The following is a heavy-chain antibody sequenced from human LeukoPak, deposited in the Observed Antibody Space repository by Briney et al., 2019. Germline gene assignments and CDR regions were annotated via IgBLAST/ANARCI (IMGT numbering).Heavy chain of an antibody. CDR1: GFTFSSYG. J-gene: IGHJ6*03. CDR3: AKDSGYPSPFGELLYPFYYYYYMDV. V-gene: IGHV3-30*02. Sequence: GGSLRLSCAASGFTFSSYGMHWVRQAPGKGLEWVAFIRYDGSNKYYADSVKGRFTISRDNSKNTLYLQMNSLRAEDTAVYYCAKDSGYPSPFGELLYPFYYYYYMDVWGKGTTVTISS. CDR2: IRYDGSNK. D-gene: IGHD3-10*01.